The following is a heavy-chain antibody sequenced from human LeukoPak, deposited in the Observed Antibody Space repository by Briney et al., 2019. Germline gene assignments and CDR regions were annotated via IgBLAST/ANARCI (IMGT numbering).Heavy chain of an antibody. D-gene: IGHD2-21*02. Sequence: ASVKVSCKASGYTFSRYGISWVRQAPGQGLEWMGWINTYNGNTNYGQKFQGRVTMTTDTSTSTVFMDLRSLRSDDTAVYYCARRGRIVLVTTIPRDDAFDIWGQGTMVTVSS. V-gene: IGHV1-18*01. CDR1: GYTFSRYG. J-gene: IGHJ3*02. CDR3: ARRGRIVLVTTIPRDDAFDI. CDR2: INTYNGNT.